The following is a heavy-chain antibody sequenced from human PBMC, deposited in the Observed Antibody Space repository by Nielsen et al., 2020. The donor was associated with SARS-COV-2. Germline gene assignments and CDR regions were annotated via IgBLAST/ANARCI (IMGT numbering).Heavy chain of an antibody. D-gene: IGHD2/OR15-2a*01. CDR3: ARESNSTYGMDV. V-gene: IGHV3-23*01. J-gene: IGHJ6*02. Sequence: GESLKISCAASGFTFSSYAMSWVRQAPGKGLEWVSAISGSGGSTYYADSVKGRFTISRDNSKNTLYLQMNSLRAEDTAVYYCARESNSTYGMDVWGQGTTVTVSS. CDR1: GFTFSSYA. CDR2: ISGSGGST.